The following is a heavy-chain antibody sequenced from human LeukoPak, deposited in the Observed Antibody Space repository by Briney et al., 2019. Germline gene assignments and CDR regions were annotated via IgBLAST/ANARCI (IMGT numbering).Heavy chain of an antibody. Sequence: GESLKISCKISRDSFTTSWIGWVRQMPGKGLEWMGIIFPGDPDTRYSPSFEGQVTISADKNNNTAYRQWSSLKASDTAMYYCARQTERAVDYWGQGTLVTVSS. V-gene: IGHV5-51*01. CDR1: RDSFTTSW. CDR2: IFPGDPDT. CDR3: ARQTERAVDY. D-gene: IGHD2-21*02. J-gene: IGHJ4*02.